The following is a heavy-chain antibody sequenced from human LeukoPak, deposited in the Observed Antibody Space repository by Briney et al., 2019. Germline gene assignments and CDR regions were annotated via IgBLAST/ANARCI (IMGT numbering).Heavy chain of an antibody. J-gene: IGHJ4*02. V-gene: IGHV4-39*07. CDR1: GGSISSSSYY. D-gene: IGHD3-3*01. CDR3: AGDRTNHNFWSGYLPD. CDR2: IYYSGST. Sequence: SETLSLTCTVSGGSISSSSYYWGWIRQPPGKGLEWIGSIYYSGSTYYNPSLKSRVTISVDTSKNQFSLKLSSVTAADTAVYYCAGDRTNHNFWSGYLPDWGQGILVTVSS.